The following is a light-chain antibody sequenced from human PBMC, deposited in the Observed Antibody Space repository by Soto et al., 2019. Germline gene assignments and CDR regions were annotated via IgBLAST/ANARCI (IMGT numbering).Light chain of an antibody. J-gene: IGLJ2*01. CDR2: DVS. CDR3: SQSTRSSPYVV. CDR1: SSDVGGYNY. V-gene: IGLV2-14*01. Sequence: QSALTQPASVSGSPGQSITISCTGTSSDVGGYNYVSWYQQHPGKAPKLMIYDVSNRPSGVSHRFSGSKSGNTASLPISGRQAEDDADYYCSQSTRSSPYVVFGGGTKLTVL.